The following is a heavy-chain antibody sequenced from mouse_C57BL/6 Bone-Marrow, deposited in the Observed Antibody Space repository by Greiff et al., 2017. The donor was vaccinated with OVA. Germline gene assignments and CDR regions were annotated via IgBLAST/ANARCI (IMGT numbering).Heavy chain of an antibody. V-gene: IGHV5-6*01. CDR3: ARHDGYFYAMDY. J-gene: IGHJ4*01. Sequence: EVQGVESGGDLVKPGGSLKLSCAASGFTFSSYGMSWVRQTPDKRLEWVATISSGGSYTYYPDSVTGRFTISRDNAKNTLYLQMSSLKSEDTAMYYCARHDGYFYAMDYWGQGTSVTVSS. CDR2: ISSGGSYT. CDR1: GFTFSSYG. D-gene: IGHD2-3*01.